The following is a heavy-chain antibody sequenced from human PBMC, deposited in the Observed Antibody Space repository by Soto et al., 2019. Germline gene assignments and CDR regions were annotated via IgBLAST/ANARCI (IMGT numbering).Heavy chain of an antibody. J-gene: IGHJ4*02. CDR1: GGSISSGDYY. V-gene: IGHV4-30-4*01. CDR2: IYYSGGT. D-gene: IGHD2-21*02. CDR3: ARGGGDYGPASTEFVY. Sequence: QVQLQESGPGLVKPSQTLSLTCTVSGGSISSGDYYWSWIRQPPGKGLEWIGYIYYSGGTYYNPSLESRVSISVDTSMNKFSLKLSSVIAADTDVYYCARGGGDYGPASTEFVYWGQGPLVTVSS.